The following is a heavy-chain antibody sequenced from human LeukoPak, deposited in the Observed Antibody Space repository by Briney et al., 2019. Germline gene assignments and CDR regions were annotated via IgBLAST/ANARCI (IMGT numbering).Heavy chain of an antibody. J-gene: IGHJ4*02. D-gene: IGHD2-21*01. Sequence: PGGSLRLSCAASGFTFSSYAMHWVRQAPGKGLEYVSAISSNGDSTYYANSVKGRFTISRDNSKNTLYLQMVSLSAEDMAVYYCARGAKGDLYDYWGQGTLVIVSS. CDR3: ARGAKGDLYDY. V-gene: IGHV3-64*01. CDR1: GFTFSSYA. CDR2: ISSNGDST.